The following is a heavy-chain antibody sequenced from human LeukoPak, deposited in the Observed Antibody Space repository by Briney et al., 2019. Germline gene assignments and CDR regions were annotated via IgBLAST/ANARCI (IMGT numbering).Heavy chain of an antibody. CDR2: MNPNSGNT. CDR1: GYTFTSYD. Sequence: ASVKVSCTASGYTFTSYDINWVRQATGQGLEWMGWMNPNSGNTGYAQKFQGRVTMTRNTSISTAYMELSSLRSEDTAVYYCARSDFWSGYFPHYYYYYYMDVWGKGTTVTVSS. V-gene: IGHV1-8*01. D-gene: IGHD3-3*01. J-gene: IGHJ6*03. CDR3: ARSDFWSGYFPHYYYYYYMDV.